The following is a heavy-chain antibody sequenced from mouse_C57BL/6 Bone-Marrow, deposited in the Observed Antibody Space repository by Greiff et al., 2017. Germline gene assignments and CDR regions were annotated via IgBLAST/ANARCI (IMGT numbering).Heavy chain of an antibody. V-gene: IGHV1-9*01. CDR3: ARDGYFLFDC. D-gene: IGHD2-3*01. CDR1: GYTFTSYW. Sequence: QVQLQQSGAELMKPGASVTLSCKASGYTFTSYWIDWVKQTPGHGLEWLGEILPGGGSTNYNEKFKGMATCTADTTSTTAYMQSSSLPDEDSAIYYCARDGYFLFDCWGQGTTLTVSS. CDR2: ILPGGGST. J-gene: IGHJ2*01.